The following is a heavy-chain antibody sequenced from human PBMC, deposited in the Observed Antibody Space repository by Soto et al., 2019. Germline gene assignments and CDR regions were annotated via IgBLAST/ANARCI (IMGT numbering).Heavy chain of an antibody. J-gene: IGHJ6*02. CDR1: GGSISSGGYY. D-gene: IGHD3-16*01. Sequence: KTSETLSLTCTVSGGSISSGGYYWSWIRQHPGKGLEWIGYIYYSGSTYYNPSLKSRVTISVDTSKNQFSLKLSSVTAADTAVYYCARENVLGRGMDVWGQGTTVTVSS. V-gene: IGHV4-31*03. CDR3: ARENVLGRGMDV. CDR2: IYYSGST.